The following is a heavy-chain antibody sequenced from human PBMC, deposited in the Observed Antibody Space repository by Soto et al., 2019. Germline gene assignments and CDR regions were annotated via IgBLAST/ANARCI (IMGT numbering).Heavy chain of an antibody. J-gene: IGHJ4*02. CDR2: ISYDGSNK. V-gene: IGHV3-30*18. CDR1: GFTFSSYG. D-gene: IGHD2-21*02. Sequence: GSLRLSCAASGFTFSSYGMHWVRQAPGRGLEWVAVISYDGSNKYYADSVKGRLTISRDNSKNTLYLQMNSLRAEDTAVYYCAKDPGNTVVTYYFDYWGQGTLVTVSS. CDR3: AKDPGNTVVTYYFDY.